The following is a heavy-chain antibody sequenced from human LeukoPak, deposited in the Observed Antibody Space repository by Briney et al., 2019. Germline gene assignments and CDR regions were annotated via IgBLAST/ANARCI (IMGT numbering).Heavy chain of an antibody. CDR1: GYTFTNYY. J-gene: IGHJ5*02. V-gene: IGHV1-46*01. CDR3: AREEIRMYSGSYYGWFDP. D-gene: IGHD1-26*01. CDR2: INPSGGST. Sequence: ASVKVSCKASGYTFTNYYMHWVRQAPGQGLEWMGIINPSGGSTSYAQKFQGRVTMTRDMSTSTVYMELSSLRSEDTAVYYCAREEIRMYSGSYYGWFDPWGQGTLVTVSS.